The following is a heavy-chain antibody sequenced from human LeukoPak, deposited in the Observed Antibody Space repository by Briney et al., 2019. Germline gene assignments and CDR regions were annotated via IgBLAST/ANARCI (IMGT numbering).Heavy chain of an antibody. Sequence: SETLSLTCTVFGGSISNYYWSWIRQPPGKGLEWIAYISYSGRTNYNPSLKSRVTISVDTSKNQFSLKLRSVTAADTAVYYCARESLRQQWLVRREEYYYMDVWGKGTTVTISS. D-gene: IGHD6-19*01. CDR2: ISYSGRT. CDR3: ARESLRQQWLVRREEYYYMDV. CDR1: GGSISNYY. J-gene: IGHJ6*03. V-gene: IGHV4-59*01.